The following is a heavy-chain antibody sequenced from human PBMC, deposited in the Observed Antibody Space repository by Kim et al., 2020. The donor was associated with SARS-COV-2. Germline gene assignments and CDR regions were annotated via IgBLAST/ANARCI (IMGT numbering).Heavy chain of an antibody. V-gene: IGHV1-3*01. CDR2: INVGNGNT. D-gene: IGHD3-22*01. CDR1: GYTFTNYV. CDR3: AMPYTDESIRYYRGYYYYYGMDV. Sequence: ASVKVSCKASGYTFTNYVMHWVRQAPGQRLEWMGWINVGNGNTKYSQKFQGRVTITRDTSATTAYMELSSLRSEDTAVYYCAMPYTDESIRYYRGYYYYYGMDVWGQGTTVTVSS. J-gene: IGHJ6*02.